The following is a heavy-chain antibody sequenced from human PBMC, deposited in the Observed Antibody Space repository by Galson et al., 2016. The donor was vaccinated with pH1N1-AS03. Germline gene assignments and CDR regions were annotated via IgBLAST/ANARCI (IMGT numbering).Heavy chain of an antibody. CDR2: IIPIFGSP. CDR1: GVTFSTFY. CDR3: AKEGLEITLGWFEP. D-gene: IGHD1-14*01. V-gene: IGHV1-69*13. J-gene: IGHJ5*02. Sequence: SVKVSCKAYGVTFSTFYITWVRQAPGQGLAWMGRIIPIFGSPQYNEKFQDRVTITADEPTNTVFMELSSLTSDDTAFYYCAKEGLEITLGWFEPWGQGTLVTVSS.